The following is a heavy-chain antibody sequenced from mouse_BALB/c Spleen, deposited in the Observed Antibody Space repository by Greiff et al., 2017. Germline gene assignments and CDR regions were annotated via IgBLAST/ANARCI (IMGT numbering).Heavy chain of an antibody. Sequence: EVQVVESGGGLVKPGGSLKLSCAASGFTFSSYAMSWVRQTPEKRLEWVATISSGGSYTYYPDSVKGRFTISRDNAKNTLYLQMSSLRSEDTAMYYCARLITTALAYWGQGTLVTVSA. CDR1: GFTFSSYA. CDR3: ARLITTALAY. D-gene: IGHD1-2*01. V-gene: IGHV5-9-3*01. CDR2: ISSGGSYT. J-gene: IGHJ3*01.